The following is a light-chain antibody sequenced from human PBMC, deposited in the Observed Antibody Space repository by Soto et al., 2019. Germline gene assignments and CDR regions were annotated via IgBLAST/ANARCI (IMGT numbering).Light chain of an antibody. Sequence: EIVLTQSPGTLSLSPGERATLSCRASQSVGSSLSWYQQKPGQAPRLLFYGASNRATAIPDRFSGSGFGTDFTLTITRLEPEDFAVYYCQQYNKWPRTFGQGTKVEIK. CDR2: GAS. V-gene: IGKV3-11*01. J-gene: IGKJ2*01. CDR3: QQYNKWPRT. CDR1: QSVGSS.